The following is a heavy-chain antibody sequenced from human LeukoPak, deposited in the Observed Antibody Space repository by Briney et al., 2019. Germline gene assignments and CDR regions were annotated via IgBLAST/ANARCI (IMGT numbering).Heavy chain of an antibody. V-gene: IGHV3-7*03. J-gene: IGHJ4*02. D-gene: IGHD3-22*01. Sequence: GGSLRLSCAASGFTFSNYWMSWVRQAPGKGLEWVGNIKQDGSEKYYVDSVKGRFTISRDNARNSLYLQMNSLRAEDTAVYYCAKGPYYDSSGVFDYWGQGTLVTVSS. CDR2: IKQDGSEK. CDR3: AKGPYYDSSGVFDY. CDR1: GFTFSNYW.